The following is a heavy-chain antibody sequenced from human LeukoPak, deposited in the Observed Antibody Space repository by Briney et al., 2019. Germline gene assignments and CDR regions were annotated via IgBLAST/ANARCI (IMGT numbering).Heavy chain of an antibody. CDR2: ISYDGSNK. J-gene: IGHJ4*02. D-gene: IGHD1-26*01. V-gene: IGHV3-30*04. CDR3: ARAPNSGVGAIAWGYFDY. Sequence: GGSLRLSCTVSGFTFNNYTMHWVRQAPGKGLEWVAVISYDGSNKYYADSVKGRFTISRDNAKNSLYLQMNSLRAEDTAVYYCARAPNSGVGAIAWGYFDYWGQGTLVTVSS. CDR1: GFTFNNYT.